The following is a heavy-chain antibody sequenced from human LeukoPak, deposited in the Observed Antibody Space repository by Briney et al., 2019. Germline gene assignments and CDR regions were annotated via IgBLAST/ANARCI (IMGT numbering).Heavy chain of an antibody. D-gene: IGHD2-21*02. J-gene: IGHJ6*02. CDR2: INPSGGST. Sequence: ASVKVSCKASGCTFTSYYMHWVRQAPGQGLEWMGIINPSGGSTSYAQKFQGRVTMTRDTSTSTVYMELSSLRSEDTAVYYCARGPVVVTNPGYYYGMDVWGQGTTVTVSS. CDR3: ARGPVVVTNPGYYYGMDV. CDR1: GCTFTSYY. V-gene: IGHV1-46*01.